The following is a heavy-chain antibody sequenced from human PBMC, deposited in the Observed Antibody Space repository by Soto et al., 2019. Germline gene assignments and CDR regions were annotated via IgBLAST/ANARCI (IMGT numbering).Heavy chain of an antibody. CDR1: GFSFSADGVG. CDR2: IYWDDDP. Sequence: QITLKESGPTLVKPTQTLTLTCIFSGFSFSADGVGVGWIRQPPGKALEWLALIYWDDDPRYRPSLKSRLTIIKDSSKNQVVLTMTNMDPLDTATYYCAHAFGGTSWPNDAFDVWGQGTVVTVSS. CDR3: AHAFGGTSWPNDAFDV. V-gene: IGHV2-5*02. D-gene: IGHD3-16*01. J-gene: IGHJ3*01.